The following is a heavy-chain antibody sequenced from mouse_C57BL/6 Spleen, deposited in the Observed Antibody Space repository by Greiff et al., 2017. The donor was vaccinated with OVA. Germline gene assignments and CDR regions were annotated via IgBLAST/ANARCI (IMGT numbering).Heavy chain of an antibody. CDR1: GYAFSSYW. D-gene: IGHD1-1*01. CDR3: ARDYYGSSLFAY. CDR2: IYPGDGDT. J-gene: IGHJ3*01. V-gene: IGHV1-82*01. Sequence: VQLQQSGPELVKPGVSVKISCKASGYAFSSYWMNWVKQRPGKGLEWIGRIYPGDGDTNYNGKFKGKATLTADKSSSTAYMQLSSLTSEDSAVYFCARDYYGSSLFAYWGQGTLVTVSA.